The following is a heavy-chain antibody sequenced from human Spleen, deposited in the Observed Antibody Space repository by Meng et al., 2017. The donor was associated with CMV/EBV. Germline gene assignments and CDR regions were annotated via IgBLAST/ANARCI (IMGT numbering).Heavy chain of an antibody. CDR1: EFTFSSYE. CDR3: ARDKTPGYGMDV. Sequence: GESLKISCTGSEFTFSSYEMNWVRQAPGKGLEWVSSISSSSSYIYYADSVKGRFTISRDNAKNSLYLQMNSLRAEDTAVYYCARDKTPGYGMDVWGQGTTVTVSS. CDR2: ISSSSSYI. V-gene: IGHV3-21*01. J-gene: IGHJ6*02.